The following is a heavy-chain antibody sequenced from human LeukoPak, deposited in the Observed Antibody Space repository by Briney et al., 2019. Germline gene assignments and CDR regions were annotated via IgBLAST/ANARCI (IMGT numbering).Heavy chain of an antibody. CDR3: ARTRESTLSGSYSFDY. V-gene: IGHV4-34*01. J-gene: IGHJ4*02. Sequence: SETLSLTCAVHGGSFSGYYWSWIRQPPGKGLEWIGEINHSGSTNYNASLKSRVTISVDTSKNQFSLKLSSVTAADTAVYYCARTRESTLSGSYSFDYWGQGTLVTVSS. CDR1: GGSFSGYY. CDR2: INHSGST. D-gene: IGHD1-26*01.